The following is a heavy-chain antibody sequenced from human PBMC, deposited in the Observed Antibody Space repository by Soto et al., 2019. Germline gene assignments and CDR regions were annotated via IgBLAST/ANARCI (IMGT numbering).Heavy chain of an antibody. CDR3: ARHSTDCTNNSCYWRGWSAP. CDR1: GYSFTSYW. CDR2: IDPSDSYT. V-gene: IGHV5-10-1*01. D-gene: IGHD2-2*01. J-gene: IGHJ5*02. Sequence: PGESLKISCKGSGYSFTSYWIGWVRQMPGKGLEWMGRIDPSDSYTNYSPSFQGHVTISADQSISTAYLQWSSLKASDTAMYYCARHSTDCTNNSCYWRGWSAPWGQGTLVIVFS.